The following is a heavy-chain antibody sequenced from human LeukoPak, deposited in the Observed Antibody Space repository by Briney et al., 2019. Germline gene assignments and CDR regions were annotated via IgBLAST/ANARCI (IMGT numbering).Heavy chain of an antibody. D-gene: IGHD2-2*01. V-gene: IGHV3-21*01. Sequence: PGGSLRLSCAASGFTFSSYSMNWVRQAPGKGLEWVSSISSSSSYIYYADSVKGRFTISRDNAKNSLYLQMNSLRAEDMAVYYCARDRCSTTCCYVTYWGQGTLVTVSS. J-gene: IGHJ4*02. CDR1: GFTFSSYS. CDR3: ARDRCSTTCCYVTY. CDR2: ISSSSSYI.